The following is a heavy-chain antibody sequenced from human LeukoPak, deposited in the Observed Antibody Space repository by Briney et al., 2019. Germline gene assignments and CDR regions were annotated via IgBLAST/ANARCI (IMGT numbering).Heavy chain of an antibody. J-gene: IGHJ4*02. CDR3: AAIVVVTTAIDY. V-gene: IGHV4-31*03. CDR2: ICYSGST. D-gene: IGHD2-2*01. Sequence: SQTLSLTCTVSGASLTSGAYYWRWLRQLPGKGLEWLGYICYSGSTYYNPSLKSRVTISVDTSENLFTLKLRSVTAADTAVYYCAAIVVVTTAIDYWGQGTLVTVSS. CDR1: GASLTSGAYY.